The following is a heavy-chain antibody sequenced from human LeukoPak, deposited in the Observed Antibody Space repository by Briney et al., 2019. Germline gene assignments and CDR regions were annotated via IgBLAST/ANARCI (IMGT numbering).Heavy chain of an antibody. V-gene: IGHV4-38-2*02. CDR2: TYHGGST. CDR1: GYSISSGYY. CDR3: ARGVGDFWSGYQDAFDI. D-gene: IGHD3-3*01. Sequence: PSETLSLTCTVSGYSISSGYYWGWIRQPPGKGLEWIGITYHGGSTYYNPSLKSRVTISVDTSKNQFSLKLSSVTAADTAVYYCARGVGDFWSGYQDAFDIWGQGTMVTVSS. J-gene: IGHJ3*02.